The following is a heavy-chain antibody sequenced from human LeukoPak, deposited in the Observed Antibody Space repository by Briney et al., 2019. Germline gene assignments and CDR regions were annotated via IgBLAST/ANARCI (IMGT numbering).Heavy chain of an antibody. V-gene: IGHV4-34*01. Sequence: SETLSLTCAVYGGSFSGYYWSWIRQPPGKGLEWIGEINHSGSTNYNPSLKSRVTISVDTSKNQFSLKLSSVTAADTAVYYCAKVASYGGFLSRMGWFDPWGQGTLVTVSS. CDR3: AKVASYGGFLSRMGWFDP. J-gene: IGHJ5*02. D-gene: IGHD3-16*01. CDR2: INHSGST. CDR1: GGSFSGYY.